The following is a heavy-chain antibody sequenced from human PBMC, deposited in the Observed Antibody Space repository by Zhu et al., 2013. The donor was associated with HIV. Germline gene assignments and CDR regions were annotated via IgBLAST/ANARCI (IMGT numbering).Heavy chain of an antibody. V-gene: IGHV1-69*06. J-gene: IGHJ4*02. CDR3: ARGGIAVAGTIDF. Sequence: QVQLVQSGAEVKKPGSSVRVSCKAFGGIFSSFIISWVRQAPGQGLEWMGGTNPMFGTSHHAQKFRGRVSMTRDNSINTYYLEMSGLTSDDTATYYCARGGIAVAGTIDFWGEGTLVTVSS. D-gene: IGHD6-19*01. CDR1: GGIFSSFI. CDR2: TNPMFGTS.